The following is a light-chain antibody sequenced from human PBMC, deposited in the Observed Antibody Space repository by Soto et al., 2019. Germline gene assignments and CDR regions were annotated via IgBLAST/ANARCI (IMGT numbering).Light chain of an antibody. CDR2: DNT. V-gene: IGLV1-51*01. CDR1: SSNIGSNY. Sequence: QSVLTQPPSVSVAPGQKVTISCSGSSSNIGSNYVSWYQKFPGRAPKFLIFDNTRRPSGIPDRFSGSKSGTSATLGITGLQTGDEADYYCATWDDSLSAVVFGGGTKLTVL. J-gene: IGLJ2*01. CDR3: ATWDDSLSAVV.